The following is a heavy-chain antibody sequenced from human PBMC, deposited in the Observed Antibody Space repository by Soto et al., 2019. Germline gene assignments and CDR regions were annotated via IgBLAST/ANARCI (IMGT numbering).Heavy chain of an antibody. Sequence: GGSLRLSCAASGFTFSSYWMSWVRQAPGKGLEWVANIRQDGSEKYYVDSVKGRFTISRDNAKNSLYLQMNSLRAEDTAVYYCARVFVARVVVSPFDYWGQGTLVTVSS. CDR2: IRQDGSEK. CDR1: GFTFSSYW. D-gene: IGHD3-22*01. CDR3: ARVFVARVVVSPFDY. V-gene: IGHV3-7*05. J-gene: IGHJ4*02.